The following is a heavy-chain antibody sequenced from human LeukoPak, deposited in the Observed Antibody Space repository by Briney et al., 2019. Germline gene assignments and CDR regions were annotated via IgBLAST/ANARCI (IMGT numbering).Heavy chain of an antibody. CDR2: IYYSGST. CDR3: ARRRLGDAFDV. V-gene: IGHV4-59*08. Sequence: SETLSLTCTVSGGSINGYYWTWIRQPPGKALEWIGYIYYSGSTNYNPSLKNRVTLSVHTSKNQFSLRLSSVTAADTAMYYCARRRLGDAFDVWGQGTMVAVSS. D-gene: IGHD3-16*01. CDR1: GGSINGYY. J-gene: IGHJ3*01.